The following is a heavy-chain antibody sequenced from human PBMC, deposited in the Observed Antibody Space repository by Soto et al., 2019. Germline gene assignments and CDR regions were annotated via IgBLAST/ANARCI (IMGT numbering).Heavy chain of an antibody. J-gene: IGHJ4*02. CDR2: IYNSGNT. CDR3: AREDSSGYQFFDY. Sequence: SETLSLTCTVSGGSMSSYYCNWIRQPPGKGLEWIGYIYNSGNTNYNPSLRSRVTISVDTSKNQFSLRLTSVTAADTAVYYCAREDSSGYQFFDYWGQGTLVTVSS. CDR1: GGSMSSYY. V-gene: IGHV4-59*01. D-gene: IGHD3-22*01.